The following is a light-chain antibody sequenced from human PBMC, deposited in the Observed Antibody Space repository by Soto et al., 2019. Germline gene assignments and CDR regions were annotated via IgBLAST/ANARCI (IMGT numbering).Light chain of an antibody. CDR1: QSISTW. Sequence: DIQMTQFPSTLSASVGDRVTITCRASQSISTWLAWYQQKPGKAPKLLIYKASSLESGVPSRFSGSGSVTVFTLTISSLQPDDFATYYCQQYNNSFGQGTKVEI. V-gene: IGKV1-5*03. CDR3: QQYNNS. CDR2: KAS. J-gene: IGKJ1*01.